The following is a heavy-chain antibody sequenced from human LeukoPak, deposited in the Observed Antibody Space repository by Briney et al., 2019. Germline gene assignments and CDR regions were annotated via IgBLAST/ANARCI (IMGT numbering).Heavy chain of an antibody. CDR1: GFTFNSFG. D-gene: IGHD5-18*01. J-gene: IGHJ6*03. V-gene: IGHV4-34*01. CDR3: ARHKSKGYSYGRGYYYMDV. Sequence: GSLTLPCAASGFTFNSFGMHWVRQAPGKVLEWIGEINHSGSTNYNPSLKSRVTISVDTSKNQFSLKLSSVTAADTAVYYCARHKSKGYSYGRGYYYMDVWGKGTTVTISS. CDR2: INHSGST.